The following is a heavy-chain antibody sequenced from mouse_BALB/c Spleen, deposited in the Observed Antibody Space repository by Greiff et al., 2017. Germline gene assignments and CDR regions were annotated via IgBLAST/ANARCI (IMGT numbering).Heavy chain of an antibody. CDR3: ARRGAMDY. J-gene: IGHJ4*01. CDR1: GFTFSSYY. Sequence: VESGGGLVKLGGSLKLSCAASGFTFSSYYMSWVRQTPEKRLELVAAINSNGGSTYYPDTVKGRFTISRDNAKNTLYLQMSSLKSEDTALYYCARRGAMDYWGQGTSGNGSS. V-gene: IGHV5-6-2*01. CDR2: INSNGGST.